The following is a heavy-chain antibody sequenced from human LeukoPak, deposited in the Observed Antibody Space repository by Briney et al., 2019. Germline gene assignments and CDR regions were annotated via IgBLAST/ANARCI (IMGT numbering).Heavy chain of an antibody. Sequence: GSLRLSCAASGFAFSSYAMSWVRQAPGKGLEWVSGITASGGTTIYADSVKGRFTISRDNSKNTVYLQLNSLRVDDAAVYYCARKGSSSGGANFDFWGQGTLVTVS. V-gene: IGHV3-23*01. CDR3: ARKGSSSGGANFDF. D-gene: IGHD6-6*01. CDR1: GFAFSSYA. CDR2: ITASGGTT. J-gene: IGHJ4*02.